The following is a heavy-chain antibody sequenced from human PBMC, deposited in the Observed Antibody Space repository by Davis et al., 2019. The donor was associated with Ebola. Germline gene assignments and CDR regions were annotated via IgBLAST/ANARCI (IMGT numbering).Heavy chain of an antibody. CDR3: VKDSSNIWFDI. Sequence: GESLKISCAGSEFVFSTYTMNWVRQAPGKGLEWVSTFGTGGDTYYADSVKGRFAISRDNSRGTLYLQMNSLRVEDSAIYYCVKDSSNIWFDIWGQGTLVTVSS. V-gene: IGHV3-23*01. D-gene: IGHD2/OR15-2a*01. CDR2: FGTGGDT. J-gene: IGHJ3*02. CDR1: EFVFSTYT.